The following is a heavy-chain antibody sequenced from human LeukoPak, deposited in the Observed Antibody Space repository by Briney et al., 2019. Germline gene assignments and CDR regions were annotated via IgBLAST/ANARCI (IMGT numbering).Heavy chain of an antibody. V-gene: IGHV1-46*01. CDR1: GYTFTSYY. J-gene: IGHJ4*02. CDR2: INPSGGST. Sequence: ASVKVSCKASGYTFTSYYMHWVRQAPGQGLEWMGIINPSGGSTSYAQKFQGRVTMTTDTSTSTAYMELRSLRSDDTAVYYCARGAGEYYDFWSGYHGNGYFDYWGQGTLVTVSS. D-gene: IGHD3-3*01. CDR3: ARGAGEYYDFWSGYHGNGYFDY.